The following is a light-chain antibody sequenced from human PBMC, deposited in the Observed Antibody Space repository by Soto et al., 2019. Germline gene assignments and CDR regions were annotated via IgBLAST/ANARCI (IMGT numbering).Light chain of an antibody. CDR1: QDISSW. V-gene: IGKV1-5*03. CDR2: KAS. CDR3: QQYNRFSPWA. J-gene: IGKJ1*01. Sequence: DIQMTQSPSTLSASVGDRVTITCRANQDISSWLAWYQQKPGKAPKLLIYKASTLQSAVPSRFTGSGSGTEFTLTISSLQPDDFATYYCQQYNRFSPWAFGQGTKVDIK.